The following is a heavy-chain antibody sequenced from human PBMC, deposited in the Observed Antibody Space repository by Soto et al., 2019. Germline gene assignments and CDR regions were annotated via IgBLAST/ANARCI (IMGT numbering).Heavy chain of an antibody. D-gene: IGHD3-22*01. CDR2: IYYSGST. CDR1: GGSISSGDYY. V-gene: IGHV4-30-4*01. CDR3: ARADRGYYDSSGYSDS. J-gene: IGHJ4*02. Sequence: SETLSLTCTVSGGSISSGDYYWSWIRQPPGKGLEWIGYIYYSGSTYYNPSLKSRVTISVDTSKNQFSLKLSSVTAADTAVYYCARADRGYYDSSGYSDSWGQGTLVTVSS.